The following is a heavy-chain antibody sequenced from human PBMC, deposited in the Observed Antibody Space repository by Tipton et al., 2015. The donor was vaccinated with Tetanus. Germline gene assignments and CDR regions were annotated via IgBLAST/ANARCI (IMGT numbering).Heavy chain of an antibody. CDR3: ARLGRNSLGAFDV. J-gene: IGHJ3*01. CDR1: GSTFREYW. V-gene: IGHV3-7*03. CDR2: IQNDGGET. Sequence: SLRLSCAASGSTFREYWMSWVRQAPGKGLEWVANIQNDGGETYHLESVRGRFTISRDNGKNSVYLQMNSLRPEDTAVYYCARLGRNSLGAFDVWGQGTLVNVSS. D-gene: IGHD7-27*01.